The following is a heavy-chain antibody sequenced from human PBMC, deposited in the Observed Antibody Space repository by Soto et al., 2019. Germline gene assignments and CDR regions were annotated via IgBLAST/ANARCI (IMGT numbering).Heavy chain of an antibody. V-gene: IGHV1-3*01. CDR2: INSGNGNT. CDR1: GYTFTTYA. Sequence: ASVKVSCKASGYTFTTYAIHWVRQAPGQRLEWMGWINSGNGNTKYSQKFRGRVTITRDTSATTAYMELSSLRSEDTAVYFCARFYYFYYAMDVWGQGTTVTVYS. CDR3: ARFYYFYYAMDV. J-gene: IGHJ6*02.